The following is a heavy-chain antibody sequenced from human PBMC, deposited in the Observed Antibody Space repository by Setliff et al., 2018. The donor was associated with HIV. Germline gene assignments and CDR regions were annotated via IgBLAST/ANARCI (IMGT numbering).Heavy chain of an antibody. CDR2: IDPSGSRI. Sequence: PGGSLRLSCAASEFTLSGYSMSWVRQVPGEGLEWVSAIDPSGSRIFYSDSVKGRFTISRDDSRNTLYLQLNSLRTDDTALYYCTVLGANSFELWGQGTMVTVSS. D-gene: IGHD1-26*01. J-gene: IGHJ3*01. CDR3: TVLGANSFEL. V-gene: IGHV3-23*01. CDR1: EFTLSGYS.